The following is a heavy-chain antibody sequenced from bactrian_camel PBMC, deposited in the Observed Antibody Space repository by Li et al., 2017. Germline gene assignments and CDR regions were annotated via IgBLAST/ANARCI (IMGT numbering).Heavy chain of an antibody. V-gene: IGHV3S31*01. CDR1: GFTFSDYT. CDR2: INTGGSST. Sequence: VQLVESGGDLVLPGGSLRLSCAASGFTFSDYTMTWVRQAPGKGLECVSRINTGGSSTYYADSMKGRFTISRDNAKNTLYLQMNSLKPEDTAMYYCAADPLRGGSLQPQWYRYWGQGTQVTVS. CDR3: AADPLRGGSLQPQWYRY. D-gene: IGHD6*01. J-gene: IGHJ4*01.